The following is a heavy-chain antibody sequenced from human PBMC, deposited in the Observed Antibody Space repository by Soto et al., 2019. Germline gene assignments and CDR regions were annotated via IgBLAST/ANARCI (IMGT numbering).Heavy chain of an antibody. Sequence: SETLSLTCTVSGGSISSYYWSWIRQPPGKGLEWIGYIYYSGNTNYNPSLKSRVTISVDTSKNQFSLKLNSMTAADTAVYYCARHNYGSGSTYFDYWGQGTLVTVSS. CDR1: GGSISSYY. J-gene: IGHJ4*02. CDR2: IYYSGNT. V-gene: IGHV4-59*08. CDR3: ARHNYGSGSTYFDY. D-gene: IGHD3-10*01.